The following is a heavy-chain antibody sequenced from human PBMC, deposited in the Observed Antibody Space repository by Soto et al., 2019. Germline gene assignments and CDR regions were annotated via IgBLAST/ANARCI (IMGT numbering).Heavy chain of an antibody. V-gene: IGHV1-3*01. CDR1: GYTFTSYA. Sequence: ASVKVSCKASGYTFTSYAMHWVRQAPGQRLEWMGWINAGNGNTKYSQKFQGRVTITRDTSASTAYMELSSLRSEDTAVYYCARDRGYCSGGSCYPIYPDYWGQGTLVTVSS. CDR3: ARDRGYCSGGSCYPIYPDY. J-gene: IGHJ4*02. CDR2: INAGNGNT. D-gene: IGHD2-15*01.